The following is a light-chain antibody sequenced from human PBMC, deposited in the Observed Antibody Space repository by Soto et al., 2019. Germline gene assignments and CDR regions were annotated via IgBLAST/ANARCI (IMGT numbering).Light chain of an antibody. V-gene: IGKV1-33*01. CDR2: DES. CDR1: QGIYNN. CDR3: QQYETFPFT. Sequence: DIQMTQSPSSLSASVGDRVTITCQATQGIYNNLNWFQQKPGKAPKLLMYDESNLATGVPSRFSGSGSGTDFTFTISSLQPEDIATYFCQQYETFPFTFGGGTKVEIK. J-gene: IGKJ4*01.